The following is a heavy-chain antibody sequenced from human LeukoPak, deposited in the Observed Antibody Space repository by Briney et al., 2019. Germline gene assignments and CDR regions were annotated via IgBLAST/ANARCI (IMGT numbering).Heavy chain of an antibody. CDR3: ARVVAAASYYYYYYMDV. CDR1: GGSISSGPYY. V-gene: IGHV4-61*02. CDR2: IYSSGRT. J-gene: IGHJ6*03. Sequence: PSETLSLTCTVSGGSISSGPYYWSWIRQPAGKGLEWIGRIYSSGRTNYNPSLKSRVTISLDTSKNQFSLKLSSVTAADTAVYYCARVVAAASYYYYYYMDVWGKGTTVTISS. D-gene: IGHD6-13*01.